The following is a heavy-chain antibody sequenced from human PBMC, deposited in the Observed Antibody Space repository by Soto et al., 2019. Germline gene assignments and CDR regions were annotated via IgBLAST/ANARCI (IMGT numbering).Heavy chain of an antibody. J-gene: IGHJ4*02. V-gene: IGHV3-72*01. CDR3: ASSLGYCSTTSCHHYYFDF. Sequence: EVQLVESGGGLVQPGGSLRLSCAASGFTFSAHYMDWVRQAPGKGLEWVGRTRNKANSYTTEYAASVKGRFTISRDDSESSLYLQMNSLKIEDTAVYYCASSLGYCSTTSCHHYYFDFWGQGTLVTVSS. CDR2: TRNKANSYTT. CDR1: GFTFSAHY. D-gene: IGHD2-2*01.